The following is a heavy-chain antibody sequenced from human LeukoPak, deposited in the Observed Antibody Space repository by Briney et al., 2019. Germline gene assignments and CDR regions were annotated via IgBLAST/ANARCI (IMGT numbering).Heavy chain of an antibody. CDR1: GYTFTGYY. D-gene: IGHD4-17*01. CDR3: ARKGEIYGDYDY. J-gene: IGHJ4*02. CDR2: INPNSGGT. Sequence: ASVKVSSKASGYTFTGYYMHWVRQAPGQGLEWMGWINPNSGGTHYAQKFQGRVTVTRGTSISTTYMDLSRLKSDDTAIYYCARKGEIYGDYDYWGQGTLVTVSS. V-gene: IGHV1-2*02.